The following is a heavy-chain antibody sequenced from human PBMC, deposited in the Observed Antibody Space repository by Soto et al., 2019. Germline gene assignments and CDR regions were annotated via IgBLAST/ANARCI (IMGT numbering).Heavy chain of an antibody. Sequence: ASVKVSCKASGYTFTSYAMHWVRQAPGQRLEWMGWINAGNGNTKYSQKFQGRVTITRDTSASTAYMELSSLRSEDTAVYYCARVYSSSWYSDRSCYFDYWGQGTLVTVSS. J-gene: IGHJ4*02. CDR1: GYTFTSYA. D-gene: IGHD6-13*01. CDR3: ARVYSSSWYSDRSCYFDY. CDR2: INAGNGNT. V-gene: IGHV1-3*01.